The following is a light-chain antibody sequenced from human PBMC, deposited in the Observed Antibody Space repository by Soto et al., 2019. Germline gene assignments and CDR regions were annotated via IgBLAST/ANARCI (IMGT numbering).Light chain of an antibody. J-gene: IGKJ2*01. CDR3: QQYNSYPYT. V-gene: IGKV1-5*03. Sequence: DIQMTQSPSTLSASVGDRVTITCRASQSISSWLAWYQQKPGKAPKLLIYKASSLESGVPPRFSGSGSGTAFTLTIISLQPDDFATYYCQQYNSYPYTFGQGTKLEIK. CDR1: QSISSW. CDR2: KAS.